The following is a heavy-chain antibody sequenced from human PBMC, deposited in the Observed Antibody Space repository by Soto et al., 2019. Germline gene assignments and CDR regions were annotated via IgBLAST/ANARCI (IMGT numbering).Heavy chain of an antibody. V-gene: IGHV3-30-3*01. CDR3: ARASGRDGYNFYYDYGMDV. CDR1: GFTFSSYA. J-gene: IGHJ6*02. D-gene: IGHD5-12*01. CDR2: ISYDGSNK. Sequence: GGSLRLSCAASGFTFSSYAMHWVRQAPGKGLEWVAVISYDGSNKYYADSVKGRFTISRDNSKNTLYLQMNSLRAEDTAVYYCARASGRDGYNFYYDYGMDVWGQGTTATVSS.